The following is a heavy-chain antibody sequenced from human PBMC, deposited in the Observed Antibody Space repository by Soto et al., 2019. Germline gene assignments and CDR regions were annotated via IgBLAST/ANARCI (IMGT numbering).Heavy chain of an antibody. J-gene: IGHJ4*02. V-gene: IGHV2-5*02. CDR1: GFSLTTSGVG. D-gene: IGHD3-3*01. Sequence: QITLNESGPTPVKPRQTLTLTCTFSGFSLTTSGVGVGWIRQSPGKAPEWLALIYWDDDKRYSPSLKSRLTITKDSSKNQVVLTMADLDPADTATYYCAYRVLRTVFGLVTTTAIYFDFWRQGTPVSVSS. CDR3: AYRVLRTVFGLVTTTAIYFDF. CDR2: IYWDDDK.